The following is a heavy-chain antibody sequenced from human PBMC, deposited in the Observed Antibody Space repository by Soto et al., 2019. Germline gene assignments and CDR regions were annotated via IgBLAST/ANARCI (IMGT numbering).Heavy chain of an antibody. CDR2: IIPILAIT. Sequence: QVQLVQSGAEVKKPGSSVKVSCKASGGTFNVYTIIWVRQAPGQGLEWMGRIIPILAITNYAQRFQGRVTITADTSTSTAHMELSSLTSEDTAVYYCALGSWSGETFDIWGQGTLVTVSS. CDR3: ALGSWSGETFDI. V-gene: IGHV1-69*02. D-gene: IGHD6-13*01. J-gene: IGHJ3*02. CDR1: GGTFNVYT.